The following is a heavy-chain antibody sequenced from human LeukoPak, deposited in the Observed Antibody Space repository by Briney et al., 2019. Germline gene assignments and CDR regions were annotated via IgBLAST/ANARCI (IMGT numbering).Heavy chain of an antibody. Sequence: GGSLRLSCAASGFTFSSYGMHWVRQAPGKGLEWVAVISYDGSNKYYADSVKGRFTISRDNSKNTLYLQMNSLRAEDTAVYYCARSTGYSSGWPSGFIDYWGQGTLVTVSS. J-gene: IGHJ4*02. CDR2: ISYDGSNK. CDR3: ARSTGYSSGWPSGFIDY. D-gene: IGHD6-19*01. V-gene: IGHV3-30*03. CDR1: GFTFSSYG.